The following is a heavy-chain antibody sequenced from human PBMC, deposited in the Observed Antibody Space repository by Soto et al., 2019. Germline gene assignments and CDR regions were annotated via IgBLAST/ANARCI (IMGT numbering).Heavy chain of an antibody. D-gene: IGHD2-21*02. V-gene: IGHV1-69*08. CDR1: GDTFSSYI. J-gene: IGHJ6*02. CDR3: ARRRYCGYDCYHRHYYGMDV. CDR2: VIPVLTTT. Sequence: QVQLVQSGAEVKKPGSSVRVTCRSSGDTFSSYIVNWLRLAPGRGLDWLGRVIPVLTTTDYAQNFRGRVTISADRPTNTVYLDLSSLRSDDTAVYYCARRRYCGYDCYHRHYYGMDVWGQGSLVTVAS.